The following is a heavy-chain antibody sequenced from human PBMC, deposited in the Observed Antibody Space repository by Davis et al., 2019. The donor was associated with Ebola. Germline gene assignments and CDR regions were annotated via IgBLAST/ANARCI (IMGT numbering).Heavy chain of an antibody. J-gene: IGHJ5*02. CDR1: RGTFSSYA. D-gene: IGHD3-16*02. CDR2: IIPIFGTA. V-gene: IGHV1-69*13. CDR3: ARDYPLSWFDP. Sequence: SVPVSRKASRGTFSSYAISWVRQAPGQGLEWMGGIIPIFGTANYAQKFQGRVTITADESTSTAYMELSSLRSEDTAVYYCARDYPLSWFDPWGQGTLVTVSS.